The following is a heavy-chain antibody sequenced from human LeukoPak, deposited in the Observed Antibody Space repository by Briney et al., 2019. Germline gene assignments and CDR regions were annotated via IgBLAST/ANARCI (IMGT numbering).Heavy chain of an antibody. CDR2: ITTSGGST. J-gene: IGHJ6*03. CDR3: AKRGNPTVGHHYLDV. V-gene: IGHV3-23*01. D-gene: IGHD1-1*01. Sequence: PGGSLRLSCAASGFTFSSYDMSWVRQAPGKGLEWVSSITTSGGSTFYADSVMGRLTISRDSSRNTLYLQMNSLSAEDTAIYYCAKRGNPTVGHHYLDVWGKGTTVSVSS. CDR1: GFTFSSYD.